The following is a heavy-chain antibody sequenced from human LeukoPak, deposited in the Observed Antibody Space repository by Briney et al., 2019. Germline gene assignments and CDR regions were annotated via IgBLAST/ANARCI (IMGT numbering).Heavy chain of an antibody. J-gene: IGHJ2*01. V-gene: IGHV4-61*01. Sequence: SETLSLTCTVSGGSVNSGSYFWSWIRQPPGKGLEWIGYISYSRSTNYNPSLKSRVTISVDTSKDQFSLKLSSVTAADTAVYYCARALVNCGGDCYWDWYFDLWGRGTLVTVSS. CDR1: GGSVNSGSYF. D-gene: IGHD2-21*02. CDR2: ISYSRST. CDR3: ARALVNCGGDCYWDWYFDL.